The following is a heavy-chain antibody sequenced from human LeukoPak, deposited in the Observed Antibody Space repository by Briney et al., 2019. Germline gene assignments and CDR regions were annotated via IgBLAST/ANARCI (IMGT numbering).Heavy chain of an antibody. CDR3: AKGEYTSSWTVDY. J-gene: IGHJ4*02. D-gene: IGHD6-13*01. CDR1: GFSFSSYG. CDR2: ISYDGSNK. V-gene: IGHV3-30*18. Sequence: GGSLRLSCAASGFSFSSYGMHWVRQAPGKGLEWVTLISYDGSNKYYADSVRGRFTVSRDNSKNTLYLQMNSLRAEDTAVYYCAKGEYTSSWTVDYLGQGTLVTVSS.